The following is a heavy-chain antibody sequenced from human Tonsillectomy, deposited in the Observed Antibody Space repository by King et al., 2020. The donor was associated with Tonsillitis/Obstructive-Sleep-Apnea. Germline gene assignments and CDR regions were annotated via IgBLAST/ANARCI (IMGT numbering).Heavy chain of an antibody. V-gene: IGHV1-18*01. J-gene: IGHJ3*01. CDR3: ARGRGSWASPFDV. D-gene: IGHD6-13*01. Sequence: QLVKSGAEVKKPGASIKVSCKASGYTFTSYDINWVRQAPGQGLEWMGGISAHSGNTNYAQTLQGRVTMTKDTYTSTAYMELGSLRSDDTAMYYCARGRGSWASPFDVWGQGTMVTVSA. CDR1: GYTFTSYD. CDR2: ISAHSGNT.